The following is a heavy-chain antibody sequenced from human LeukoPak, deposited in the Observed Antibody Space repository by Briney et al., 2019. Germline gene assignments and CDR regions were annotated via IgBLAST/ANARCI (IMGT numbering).Heavy chain of an antibody. Sequence: GGSLRLSCAASGFTFSNYEMNWVRQASGRGLEWVSYISSSGLTMYYADSVKGRFTISRDNAKNSLYLQMNSLRAEDTAVYYCARRTTGDDYWGQGTLVTVSS. J-gene: IGHJ4*02. CDR3: ARRTTGDDY. V-gene: IGHV3-48*03. D-gene: IGHD4-17*01. CDR2: ISSSGLTM. CDR1: GFTFSNYE.